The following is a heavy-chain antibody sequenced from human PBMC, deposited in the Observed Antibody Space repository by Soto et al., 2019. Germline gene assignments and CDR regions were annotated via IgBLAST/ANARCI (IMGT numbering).Heavy chain of an antibody. J-gene: IGHJ6*02. D-gene: IGHD2-2*01. Sequence: ASVKVSCKASGGTFSSYAISWVRQAPGQGLEWMGGITPILGTANYAQKFQGRVTITADKSTSTAYMELSSLRSEDTAVYYCAREGVGYCSSTSCYRHYYYYYYGMDVWGQGTTVTVSS. CDR2: ITPILGTA. CDR1: GGTFSSYA. CDR3: AREGVGYCSSTSCYRHYYYYYYGMDV. V-gene: IGHV1-69*10.